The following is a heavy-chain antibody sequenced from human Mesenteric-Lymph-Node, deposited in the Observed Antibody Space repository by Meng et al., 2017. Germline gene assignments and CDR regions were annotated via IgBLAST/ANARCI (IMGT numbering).Heavy chain of an antibody. V-gene: IGHV4-38-2*02. J-gene: IGHJ4*02. Sequence: SETLSLTCTVSGYSISSGYYWGWIRQPPGKGLEWIGSIYHSGSTYYNPSLKSRVTISVDTSKNQFSLKLSSVTAADTALYYCASSIVGAASPGDYWGQGTLVTVSS. CDR1: GYSISSGYY. D-gene: IGHD1-26*01. CDR3: ASSIVGAASPGDY. CDR2: IYHSGST.